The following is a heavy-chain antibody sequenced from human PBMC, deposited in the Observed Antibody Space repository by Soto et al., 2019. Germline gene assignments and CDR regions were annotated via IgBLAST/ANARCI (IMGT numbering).Heavy chain of an antibody. J-gene: IGHJ4*02. CDR3: ASAILVVFALLGGPVY. CDR2: MSVYNDNT. CDR1: GYTFTSYG. D-gene: IGHD2-15*01. Sequence: ASVKVSCKASGYTFTSYGISWVRQAPGQGLEGMGWMSVYNDNTNYAQKLQGRVTMTTDTSTSTAYMELRSLRSDDTAVYYCASAILVVFALLGGPVYWGQGNLVTVSS. V-gene: IGHV1-18*04.